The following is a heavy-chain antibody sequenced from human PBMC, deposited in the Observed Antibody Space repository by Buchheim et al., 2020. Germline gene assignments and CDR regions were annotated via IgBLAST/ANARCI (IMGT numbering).Heavy chain of an antibody. CDR3: ARGVTIFGVVHYYFDY. V-gene: IGHV4-61*01. CDR1: GGSVSSGSYY. CDR2: IYYSGST. D-gene: IGHD3-3*01. J-gene: IGHJ4*02. Sequence: QVQLQESGPGLVKPSETLSLTCTVSGGSVSSGSYYWSWIRQPPGKGLEWIGYIYYSGSTNYNPSLKSRVTISVATSKHQFSLKLSSVTAADTAVYYCARGVTIFGVVHYYFDYWGQGTL.